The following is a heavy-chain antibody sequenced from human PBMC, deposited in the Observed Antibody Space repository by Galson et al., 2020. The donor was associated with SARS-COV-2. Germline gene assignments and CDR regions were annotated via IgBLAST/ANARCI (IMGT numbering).Heavy chain of an antibody. D-gene: IGHD2-21*02. CDR1: GGSISSSDW. Sequence: GSLRLSCAVSGGSISSSDWWGWVRQSPGKGLEWIGEIYHSGYINYNPSLKSRVTMSVDTSKNQFSLKLNSVTAADTALYYCSRIIVTAYYFSYMDVWGKGTAVTVSS. J-gene: IGHJ6*03. V-gene: IGHV4-4*02. CDR2: IYHSGYI. CDR3: SRIIVTAYYFSYMDV.